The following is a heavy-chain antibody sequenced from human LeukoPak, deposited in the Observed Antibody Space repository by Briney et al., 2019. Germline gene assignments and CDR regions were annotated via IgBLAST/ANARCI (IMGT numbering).Heavy chain of an antibody. CDR3: ARDGTQGLGTPFDI. CDR2: INHSGST. CDR1: GGSFSGYY. J-gene: IGHJ3*02. Sequence: SETLSLTCAVYGGSFSGYYWSWIRQPPGKGLEWIGEINHSGSTNYNPSLKSRVTISVDTSKNQFSLKLSSVTPEDTAVYYCARDGTQGLGTPFDIWGQGTMVAVSS. V-gene: IGHV4-34*01. D-gene: IGHD7-27*01.